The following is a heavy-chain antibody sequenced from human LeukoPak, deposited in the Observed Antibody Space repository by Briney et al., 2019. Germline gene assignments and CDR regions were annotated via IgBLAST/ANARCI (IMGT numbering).Heavy chain of an antibody. Sequence: GGSLRLSCAASGFTFDDYGMSWVRQAPGKGLEWVSGINWNGGSTGYADSVKGRFTISRDNAKNSLYLQMNSLRAEDTALYYCARVTVDHGGNVYYFDYWGQGTPVTVSS. J-gene: IGHJ4*02. CDR1: GFTFDDYG. CDR3: ARVTVDHGGNVYYFDY. CDR2: INWNGGST. D-gene: IGHD4-23*01. V-gene: IGHV3-20*04.